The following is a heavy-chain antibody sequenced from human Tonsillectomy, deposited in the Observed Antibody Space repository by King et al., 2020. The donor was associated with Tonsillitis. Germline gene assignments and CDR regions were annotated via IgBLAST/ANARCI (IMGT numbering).Heavy chain of an antibody. CDR1: GFTSSNYG. Sequence: VQLVESGGGVVQPGRSLRLSCVASGFTSSNYGIHWVRQAPGKGLEWVAVISYDEINKHYADSVKGRFTISRDNSKNTVFLQMNSLRAEDTAVYYCAREPDYYYYGMDVWGQGTTVTVSS. CDR2: ISYDEINK. V-gene: IGHV3-33*05. J-gene: IGHJ6*02. CDR3: AREPDYYYYGMDV.